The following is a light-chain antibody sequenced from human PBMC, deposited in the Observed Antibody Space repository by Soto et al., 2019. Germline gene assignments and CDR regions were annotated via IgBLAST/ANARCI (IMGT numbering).Light chain of an antibody. CDR3: CSYAGSSTFYA. J-gene: IGLJ1*01. CDR1: SSDVGSYNL. CDR2: EGN. V-gene: IGLV2-23*01. Sequence: QSALTQPASVSGSPGQSITISCTGTSSDVGSYNLVSWYQQHPGKAPKLMIYEGNKRPSGVSNRFSGSKSGNTASLTISGLQAEDEADYYCCSYAGSSTFYAFGTGTKVTVL.